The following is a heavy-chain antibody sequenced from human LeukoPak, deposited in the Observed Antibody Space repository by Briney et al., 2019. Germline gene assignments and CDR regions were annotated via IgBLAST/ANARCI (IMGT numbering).Heavy chain of an antibody. V-gene: IGHV1-2*02. CDR3: ARSGDSSGYFWRDWYFAL. CDR1: GYTFTGYY. CDR2: INPNSGGT. J-gene: IGHJ2*01. Sequence: ASVKVSCKASGYTFTGYYMHWVRQAPGQGLEWMGWINPNSGGTNYAQKFQGRVTITADESTSTAYMDLSSLRSEDTAVYYCARSGDSSGYFWRDWYFALWGRGTLVTVSS. D-gene: IGHD3-22*01.